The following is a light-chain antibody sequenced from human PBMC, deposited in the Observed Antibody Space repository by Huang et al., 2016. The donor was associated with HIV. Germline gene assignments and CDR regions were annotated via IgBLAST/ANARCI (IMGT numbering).Light chain of an antibody. Sequence: DIVMTQSPLSLPVTPGEPASISCRSSQSLLHSNGYNYLHWYLQKPGQSPHLLIYLGSNRASGGPDRVSGSGSGTKFTLKISRVEAEDVGVYYCMQALQTPFTFGPGTKVDIK. J-gene: IGKJ3*01. CDR3: MQALQTPFT. V-gene: IGKV2-28*01. CDR2: LGS. CDR1: QSLLHSNGYNY.